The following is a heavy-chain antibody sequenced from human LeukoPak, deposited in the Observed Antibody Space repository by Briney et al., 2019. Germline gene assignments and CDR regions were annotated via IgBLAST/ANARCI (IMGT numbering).Heavy chain of an antibody. CDR3: ARVEDSECWFDP. CDR1: GQSISGGYY. CDR2: IYYSGTT. Sequence: SEALSLTCTVTGQSISGGYYWVWIRQPPGKGLEWIGSIYYSGTTYYQSSLKSRVIISVDTSKNQFSLRLSSMTAADTAVYYCARVEDSECWFDPWGQGTLVTVSS. V-gene: IGHV4-38-2*02. J-gene: IGHJ5*02. D-gene: IGHD2/OR15-2a*01.